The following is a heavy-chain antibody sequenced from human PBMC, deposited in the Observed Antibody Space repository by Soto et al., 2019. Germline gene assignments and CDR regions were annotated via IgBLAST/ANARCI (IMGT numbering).Heavy chain of an antibody. CDR3: ARKEDGYNPSGMDV. CDR2: IYYSGST. J-gene: IGHJ6*02. V-gene: IGHV4-31*03. D-gene: IGHD5-12*01. Sequence: QVQLQESGPGLVKPSQTLSLTCTVSGGSISSGGYYWSWIRQHPGKGLEWIGYIYYSGSTYYNPSVTSRVTISVDTSKNQFSLKLSSVTAADTAVYYCARKEDGYNPSGMDVWGQGTTVTVSS. CDR1: GGSISSGGYY.